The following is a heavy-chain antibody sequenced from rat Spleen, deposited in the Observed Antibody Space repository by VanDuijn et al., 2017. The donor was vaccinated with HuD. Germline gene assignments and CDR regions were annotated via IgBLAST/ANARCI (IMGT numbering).Heavy chain of an antibody. D-gene: IGHD1-4*01. J-gene: IGHJ2*01. CDR3: ARPNYPGFNYFDY. Sequence: EVQLVESDGGLVQPGRSLKLSCAASGFTFSDYYMAWVRQAPTKGLEWVATIGYDGSSTYSRDSVKGRFTISRDNANTTLYLQMDSLRSEDTATYYCARPNYPGFNYFDYWGQGVMVTVSS. CDR2: IGYDGSST. CDR1: GFTFSDYY. V-gene: IGHV5-29*01.